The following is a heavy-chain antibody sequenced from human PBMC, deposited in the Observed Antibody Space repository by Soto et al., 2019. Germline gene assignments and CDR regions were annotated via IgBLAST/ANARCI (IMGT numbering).Heavy chain of an antibody. CDR3: ARIFDICSGYYFSY. CDR2: MFWDDDK. CDR1: GFSLSTSGVA. Sequence: SGPTLVNPTQTLTLTCTFSGFSLSTSGVAVGWIRQAPRKAPEWLAFMFWDDDKRYSPSPETRLTSTKDTSKNQVVLTMTNMDPVDTATYTGARIFDICSGYYFSYWGRGTLVTVSS. V-gene: IGHV2-5*02. D-gene: IGHD3-3*01. J-gene: IGHJ4*02.